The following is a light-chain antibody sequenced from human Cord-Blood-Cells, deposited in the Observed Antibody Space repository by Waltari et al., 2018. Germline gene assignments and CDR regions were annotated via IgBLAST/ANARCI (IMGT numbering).Light chain of an antibody. CDR3: CSYAGSSTWV. J-gene: IGLJ3*02. Sequence: QSALPQPASVSGSPGQSITISCTGTSSDVGSYNLVSWYQQPPGKAPKLMIYESSKRPSGVSNRFSGAKSGNTASLTISGLQAEDEADYYCCSYAGSSTWVFGGGTKLTVL. CDR2: ESS. CDR1: SSDVGSYNL. V-gene: IGLV2-23*01.